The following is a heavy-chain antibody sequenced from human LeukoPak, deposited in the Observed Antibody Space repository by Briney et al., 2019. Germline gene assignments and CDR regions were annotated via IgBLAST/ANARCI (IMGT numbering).Heavy chain of an antibody. D-gene: IGHD6-13*01. J-gene: IGHJ4*02. CDR3: ARKTYSSSWYFDY. Sequence: SETLSLTCTVSGGSISSYYWSWIRQPPGKGLEWIGYIYYSGSTNYNPSLKSRVTISVDTSKNQFSLKLSSVTAADTAVYYCARKTYSSSWYFDYWGQGTLVTVSS. V-gene: IGHV4-59*08. CDR1: GGSISSYY. CDR2: IYYSGST.